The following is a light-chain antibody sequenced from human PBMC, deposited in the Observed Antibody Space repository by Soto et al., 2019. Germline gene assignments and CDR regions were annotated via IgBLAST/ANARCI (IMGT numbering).Light chain of an antibody. V-gene: IGKV3-20*01. CDR1: QSVSTY. J-gene: IGKJ4*01. CDR3: QQFGISLT. Sequence: IVLTQSPATLALPPGERATLSCRASQSVSTYLAWYQQKPGQAPRLLMYGASSRATGIPDRFRGSGSGTDFTLTISRLEPEDFAVYYCQQFGISLTFGGGTKVDIK. CDR2: GAS.